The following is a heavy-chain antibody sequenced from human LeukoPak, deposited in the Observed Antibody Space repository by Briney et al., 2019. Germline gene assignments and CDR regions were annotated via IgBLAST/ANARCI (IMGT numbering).Heavy chain of an antibody. J-gene: IGHJ3*02. CDR3: ALKHIVAPSGAFDI. Sequence: KSSETLSLTCSVSGGSISINSYYWDWIRQSPGKALEWLGSLYFRGNTYYNPSLKSRVSISVDTSKNQFSLRLNSVTAADTAVYYCALKHIVAPSGAFDIWGQGTMVTVSS. CDR1: GGSISINSYY. D-gene: IGHD2-21*01. CDR2: LYFRGNT. V-gene: IGHV4-39*07.